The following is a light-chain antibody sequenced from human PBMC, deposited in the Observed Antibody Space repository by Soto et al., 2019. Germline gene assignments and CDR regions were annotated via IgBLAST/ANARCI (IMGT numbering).Light chain of an antibody. CDR1: QKINNY. CDR2: GAS. CDR3: EQTYSTPVT. J-gene: IGKJ5*01. V-gene: IGKV1-39*01. Sequence: DIPVNQSSSSLAASVGARVTVTCRTIQKINNYLNWYQQKPGKAPTLLIYGASSVQSGVPLRFSGSGSGTEFTLTISSLQPEDFAIYYCEQTYSTPVTFGQGTRLEI.